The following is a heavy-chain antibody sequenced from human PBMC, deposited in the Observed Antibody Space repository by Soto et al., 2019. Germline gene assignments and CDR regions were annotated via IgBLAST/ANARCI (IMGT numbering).Heavy chain of an antibody. CDR1: GYTFTGSY. CDR2: INPSNGGT. J-gene: IGHJ4*01. Sequence: ASVKVSCKASGYTFTGSYMHWVRQAPGQGLQWMGCINPSNGGTNYAQKFQGRVTMTGDTSTTTAYMELTSLTSDDTAIYFCARHTPGPSVDTRMDYYFAYRVHGNLVTV. CDR3: ARHTPGPSVDTRMDYYFAY. D-gene: IGHD5-18*01. V-gene: IGHV1-2*02.